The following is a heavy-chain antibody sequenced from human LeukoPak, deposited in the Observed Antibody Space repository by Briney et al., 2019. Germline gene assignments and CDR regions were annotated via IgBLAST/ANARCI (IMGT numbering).Heavy chain of an antibody. CDR2: IYSDGTT. V-gene: IGHV3-66*01. CDR3: ARNRRYDC. Sequence: GGSLRLSCAASGFTVSNNYMSWVRQTPGKGLEWVSVIYSDGTTYYGDTVKGRFTISRDKAKNTLYLKMNSLRVDDTAVYYCARNRRYDCWGQGTLVIVSS. D-gene: IGHD3-16*02. CDR1: GFTVSNNY. J-gene: IGHJ4*02.